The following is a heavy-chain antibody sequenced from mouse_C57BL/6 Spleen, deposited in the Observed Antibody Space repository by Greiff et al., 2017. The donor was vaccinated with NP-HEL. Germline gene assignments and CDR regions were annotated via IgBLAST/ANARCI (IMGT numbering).Heavy chain of an antibody. CDR3: ARNWEGAMDY. D-gene: IGHD4-1*01. CDR1: GYTFTSYW. Sequence: QVQLQQPGAELVMPGASVKLSCKASGYTFTSYWMHWVKQRPGQGLEWIGEIDPSDSYTNYNQKFKGKSTLTVDKSSSTAYIQLSSLTSEDSAVYYCARNWEGAMDYWGQGTSVTVSS. CDR2: IDPSDSYT. J-gene: IGHJ4*01. V-gene: IGHV1-69*01.